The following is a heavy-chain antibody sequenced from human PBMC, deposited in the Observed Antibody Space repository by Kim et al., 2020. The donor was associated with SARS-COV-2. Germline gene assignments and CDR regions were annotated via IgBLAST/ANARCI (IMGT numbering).Heavy chain of an antibody. Sequence: GKGRLTISRYNSKNTLYLQMNSLRAEDTAVYYCANWLRPSKISGYDNFDYWGQGTLVTVSS. V-gene: IGHV3-23*01. CDR3: ANWLRPSKISGYDNFDY. J-gene: IGHJ4*02. D-gene: IGHD5-12*01.